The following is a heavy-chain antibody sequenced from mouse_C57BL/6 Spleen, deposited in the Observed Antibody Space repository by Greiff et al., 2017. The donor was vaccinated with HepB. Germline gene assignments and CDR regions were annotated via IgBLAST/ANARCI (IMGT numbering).Heavy chain of an antibody. CDR3: ARDNSNRKSWYFDV. D-gene: IGHD2-5*01. Sequence: EVQLVESEGGLVQPGSSMKLSCTASGFTFSDYYMAWVRQVPEKGLEWVANINYDGSSTYYLDSLKSRFIISRDNAKNILYLQMSSLKSEDTATYYCARDNSNRKSWYFDVWGTGTTVTVSS. CDR2: INYDGSST. V-gene: IGHV5-16*01. J-gene: IGHJ1*03. CDR1: GFTFSDYY.